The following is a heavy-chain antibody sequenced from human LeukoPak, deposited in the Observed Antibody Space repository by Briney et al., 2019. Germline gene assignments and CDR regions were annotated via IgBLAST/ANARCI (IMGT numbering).Heavy chain of an antibody. V-gene: IGHV4-34*01. J-gene: IGHJ6*03. CDR2: INHSGST. CDR3: ARARSHYYYYYMDV. CDR1: GGSFSGYY. Sequence: SETLSLTCAVYGGSFSGYYWSWIRQPPGKGLEWSGEINHSGSTNYNPSLKSRVTISVDTSKNQFSLKLSSVTAADTAVYYCARARSHYYYYYMDVWGKGTTVTVSS.